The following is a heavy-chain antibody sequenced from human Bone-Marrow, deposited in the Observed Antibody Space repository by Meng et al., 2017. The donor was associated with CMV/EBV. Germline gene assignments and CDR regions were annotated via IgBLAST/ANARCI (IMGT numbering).Heavy chain of an antibody. D-gene: IGHD4-11*01. CDR3: ARAGSTVTTSSPGMDV. CDR1: GATFSSYA. Sequence: SVKVSCKASGATFSSYAISWVRQAPGQGLECMGGIIPISGTANYAQKFQGRVTITTDESTSTAYMGLSSLRSEDTAVYYCARAGSTVTTSSPGMDVWGQGTTVTVSS. CDR2: IIPISGTA. V-gene: IGHV1-69*05. J-gene: IGHJ6*02.